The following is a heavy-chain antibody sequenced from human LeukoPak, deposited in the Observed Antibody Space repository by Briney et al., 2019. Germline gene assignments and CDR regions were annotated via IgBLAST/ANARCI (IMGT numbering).Heavy chain of an antibody. CDR1: GFTFKTYW. CDR3: ARDVAYRFDY. D-gene: IGHD5-12*01. J-gene: IGHJ4*02. CDR2: INGDGSSI. Sequence: GGSLRLSCAASGFTFKTYWMHWVRQAPGKGLVWVSHINGDGSSISYADSVKGRFTISRDNAKNMLYLQMNSLRAEDTAVYYCARDVAYRFDYGGQGTLVTVSS. V-gene: IGHV3-74*01.